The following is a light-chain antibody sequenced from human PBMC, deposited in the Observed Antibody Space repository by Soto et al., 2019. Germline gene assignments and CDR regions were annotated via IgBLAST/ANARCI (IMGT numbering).Light chain of an antibody. CDR3: QQYGSSPPT. J-gene: IGKJ1*01. CDR1: QSVSSSY. V-gene: IGKV3-20*01. CDR2: GAS. Sequence: ERVLMQSPGTLSLSPGERATLSCRASQSVSSSYLAWYQQKPGQAPRLLIYGASSRATGIPDRFSGSGSGTDFTLTISRLEPEDFAVYYCQQYGSSPPTFGQGTKV.